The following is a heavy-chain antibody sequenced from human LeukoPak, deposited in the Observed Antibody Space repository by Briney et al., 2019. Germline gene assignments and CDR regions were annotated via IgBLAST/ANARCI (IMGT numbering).Heavy chain of an antibody. CDR1: GGSFSGYY. D-gene: IGHD2-2*01. J-gene: IGHJ3*02. CDR2: INHSGST. V-gene: IGHV4-34*01. CDR3: ARGKSDCSSTSCYLVPSRVRAFDI. Sequence: SETLSLTCAVYGGSFSGYYWRWIRQPPGKGLEWIGEINHSGSTNYNPSLKSRVTISVDTSKNQFSLKLSSVTAADTAVYYCARGKSDCSSTSCYLVPSRVRAFDIWGQGTMVTVSS.